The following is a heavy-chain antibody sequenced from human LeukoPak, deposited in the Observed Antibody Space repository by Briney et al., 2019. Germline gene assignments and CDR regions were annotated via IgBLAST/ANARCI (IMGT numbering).Heavy chain of an antibody. J-gene: IGHJ4*02. D-gene: IGHD4-17*01. CDR2: IKKDGSET. Sequence: GGSLRLSCAASGFTFSTSWMSWVRQVPGKGLEWVANIKKDGSETYYVDSVKGRFTISRDNAKNSLYLQMNSLRAEDTAVYYCARARGDGDYWGQGTLVTVSS. CDR1: GFTFSTSW. CDR3: ARARGDGDY. V-gene: IGHV3-7*01.